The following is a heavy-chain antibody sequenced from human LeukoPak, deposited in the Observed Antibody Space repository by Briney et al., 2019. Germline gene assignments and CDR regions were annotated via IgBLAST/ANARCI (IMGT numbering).Heavy chain of an antibody. J-gene: IGHJ4*02. Sequence: ASVKVSCKVSGYSLSELSTHWVRQAPGQGLEWMGGFDPGDDETIYAQKFQGRVSMTTDTSTSTAYLDLSNLRSDDTAVYYCARWGPEYSGTYYSDYWGQGPWSPSPQ. CDR1: GYSLSELS. CDR3: ARWGPEYSGTYYSDY. V-gene: IGHV1-24*01. CDR2: FDPGDDET. D-gene: IGHD1-26*01.